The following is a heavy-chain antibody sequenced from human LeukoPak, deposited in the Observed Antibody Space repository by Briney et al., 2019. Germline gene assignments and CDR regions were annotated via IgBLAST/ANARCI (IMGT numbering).Heavy chain of an antibody. CDR2: ISGSGGST. J-gene: IGHJ4*02. CDR1: GFTFSSYA. CDR3: AIGSSGYYYRH. V-gene: IGHV3-23*01. Sequence: RGSLRLSCAASGFTFSSYAMNWVRQAPGKGLEWVSVISGSGGSTYYADSVKGRFTISRDNSKNTVYLQMNSLRAEDTALYYCAIGSSGYYYRHWGQGTLVTVSS. D-gene: IGHD3-22*01.